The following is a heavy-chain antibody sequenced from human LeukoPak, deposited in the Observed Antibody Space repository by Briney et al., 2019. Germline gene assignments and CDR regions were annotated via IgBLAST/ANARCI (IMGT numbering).Heavy chain of an antibody. D-gene: IGHD6-6*01. CDR1: GDSVSSNSAA. Sequence: SQTLSLTCAISGDSVSSNSAAWNWIRQSPSRGLEWLGRTYYRSKWYNDYAVSVKSRITINPDTSKNQFSLQLNSVTPEDTAVYYCARGTNEYSSSSRPYYYYMDVWGKGTTVTVSS. V-gene: IGHV6-1*01. J-gene: IGHJ6*03. CDR2: TYYRSKWYN. CDR3: ARGTNEYSSSSRPYYYYMDV.